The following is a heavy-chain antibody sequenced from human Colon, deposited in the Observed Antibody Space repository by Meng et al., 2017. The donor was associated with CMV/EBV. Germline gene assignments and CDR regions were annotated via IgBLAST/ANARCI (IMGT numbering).Heavy chain of an antibody. CDR3: AKDVVTGDGADAFDV. V-gene: IGHV1-69*10. J-gene: IGHJ3*01. CDR2: IIPMVGIA. D-gene: IGHD7-27*01. CDR1: GGAFHNFA. Sequence: SVKVSCKTSGGAFHNFAFSWVRQAPGQGLEWMGGIIPMVGIANYAQKFQGRLTITADKSTSTAYMELRSLRSDDTAVYYCAKDVVTGDGADAFDVWGQGTMVTVSS.